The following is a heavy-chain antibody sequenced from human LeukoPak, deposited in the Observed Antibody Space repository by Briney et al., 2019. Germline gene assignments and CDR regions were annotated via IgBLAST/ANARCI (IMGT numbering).Heavy chain of an antibody. CDR3: ARGLGGSYSGSFQH. CDR1: GGSISSYY. Sequence: PSGTLSLTCTVSGGSISSYYWSWIRQPPGKGLEWIGYIYYSGSTNYNPSLKSRVTISVDTSKNQFSLKLSSVTAADTAVYYCARGLGGSYSGSFQHWAQGTLVTVSS. J-gene: IGHJ1*01. CDR2: IYYSGST. D-gene: IGHD1-26*01. V-gene: IGHV4-59*01.